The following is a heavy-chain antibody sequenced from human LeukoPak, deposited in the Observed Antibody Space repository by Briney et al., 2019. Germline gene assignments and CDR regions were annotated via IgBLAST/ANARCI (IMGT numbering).Heavy chain of an antibody. CDR3: ANYGSGSYRFDP. CDR2: IYYSGST. J-gene: IGHJ5*02. Sequence: KTSETLSLTCTVSGGSISSGGYYWSWIRQHPGKGLEWIGYIYYSGSTYYNPSLKSRVTISVDTSKNQFSLKLSSVTAADTAVYYCANYGSGSYRFDPWGQGTLVTVSS. CDR1: GGSISSGGYY. V-gene: IGHV4-31*03. D-gene: IGHD3-10*01.